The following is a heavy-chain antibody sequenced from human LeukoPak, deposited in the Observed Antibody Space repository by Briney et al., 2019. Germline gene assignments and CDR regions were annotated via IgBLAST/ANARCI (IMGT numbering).Heavy chain of an antibody. CDR3: AKWRHSSGWAD. CDR1: GFTFSSYA. J-gene: IGHJ4*02. V-gene: IGHV3-30-3*02. CDR2: ISYDGSNK. D-gene: IGHD6-19*01. Sequence: GGSLRLSCAASGFTFSSYAMHWVRQAPGKGLEWVAVISYDGSNKYYADSVKGRFTISRDNSKNTLYLQMNSLRAEDTAVYYCAKWRHSSGWADWGQGTLVTVSS.